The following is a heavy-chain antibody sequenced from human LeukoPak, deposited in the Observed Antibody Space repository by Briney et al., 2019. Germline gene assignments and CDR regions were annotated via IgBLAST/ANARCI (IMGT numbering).Heavy chain of an antibody. V-gene: IGHV3-23*01. Sequence: GGSLRLSCAASGFTFTSYAMSWVRQAPGKGLEGVRLISGSGGSTYYADSVKGRFTISRDNSKNTLSLQMNSLRAEDTAVYYCAKRGYSSGWQFDYWGQGTLVTVSS. CDR3: AKRGYSSGWQFDY. D-gene: IGHD6-19*01. CDR2: ISGSGGST. CDR1: GFTFTSYA. J-gene: IGHJ4*02.